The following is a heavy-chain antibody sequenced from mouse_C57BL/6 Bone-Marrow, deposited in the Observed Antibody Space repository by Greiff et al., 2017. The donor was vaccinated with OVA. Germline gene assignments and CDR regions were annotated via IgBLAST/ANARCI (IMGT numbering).Heavy chain of an antibody. V-gene: IGHV1-52*01. Sequence: QVQLQQPGAELVRPGSSVKLSCKASGYTFTSYWMHWVKQRPIQGLEWIGNIDPSDRETHYNQKFKDKATLTVDKSSSTAYMQLSSLTSEDSAVYYCASMMFTAYYAMDYWGQGTSVTVSS. D-gene: IGHD2-3*01. CDR2: IDPSDRET. CDR1: GYTFTSYW. J-gene: IGHJ4*01. CDR3: ASMMFTAYYAMDY.